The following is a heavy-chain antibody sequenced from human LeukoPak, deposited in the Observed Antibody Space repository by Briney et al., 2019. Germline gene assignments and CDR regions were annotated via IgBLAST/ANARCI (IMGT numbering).Heavy chain of an antibody. D-gene: IGHD5-12*01. CDR3: ARDDSGYDHGLLDY. J-gene: IGHJ4*02. V-gene: IGHV1-69*01. CDR2: IIPIFGTA. CDR1: GGTFSSYA. Sequence: EASVKVSCKASGGTFSSYAISWVRQAPGQGLEWMGGIIPIFGTANYAQKIQGRVTITADESTSTAYMELSSLRSEDTAVYYCARDDSGYDHGLLDYWGQGTLVTVSS.